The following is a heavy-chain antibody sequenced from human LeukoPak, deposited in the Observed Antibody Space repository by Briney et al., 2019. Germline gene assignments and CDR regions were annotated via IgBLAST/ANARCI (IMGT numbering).Heavy chain of an antibody. CDR2: IYTSGST. D-gene: IGHD3-22*01. CDR1: GGSISSYY. Sequence: SETLSLTCTVSGGSISSYYWSWIRQPAGKGLGWIGRIYTSGSTNYNPSLKSRVTMSVDTSKNQFSLKLSSVTAADTAVYYCARALDSSGYHDYWGQGTLVTVSS. J-gene: IGHJ4*02. V-gene: IGHV4-4*07. CDR3: ARALDSSGYHDY.